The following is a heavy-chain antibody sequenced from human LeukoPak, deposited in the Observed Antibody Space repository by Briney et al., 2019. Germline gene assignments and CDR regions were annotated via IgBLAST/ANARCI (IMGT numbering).Heavy chain of an antibody. CDR3: ARLYDGSGSYPSPSYYYMDV. CDR2: IYPGDSDT. D-gene: IGHD3-10*01. Sequence: GESLKISCKGSGYSFTSYWIGWVRQMPGKGLEWMGIIYPGDSDTRYSPSFQGQVTISADKSISTAYLQWSSLKASDTAMYYCARLYDGSGSYPSPSYYYMDVWGKGTTVTISS. J-gene: IGHJ6*03. CDR1: GYSFTSYW. V-gene: IGHV5-51*01.